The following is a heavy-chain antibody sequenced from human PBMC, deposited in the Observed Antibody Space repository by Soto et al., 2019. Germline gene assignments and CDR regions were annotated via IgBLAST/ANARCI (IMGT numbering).Heavy chain of an antibody. Sequence: QVQLVQSGAEVKKPGSSVKVSCKASGGTFSSYAISWVRQAPGQGLEWMGGIIPIFGTANYAQKFQGRVTITADESTRTDYMELSSLRSEDMALYYCARSTVGAVYDAFDIWGQGTMVTVSS. CDR2: IIPIFGTA. D-gene: IGHD1-26*01. CDR1: GGTFSSYA. V-gene: IGHV1-69*01. CDR3: ARSTVGAVYDAFDI. J-gene: IGHJ3*02.